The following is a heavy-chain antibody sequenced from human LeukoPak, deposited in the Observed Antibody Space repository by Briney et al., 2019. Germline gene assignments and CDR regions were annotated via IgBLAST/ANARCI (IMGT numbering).Heavy chain of an antibody. CDR2: ISSDGSKE. J-gene: IGHJ5*02. CDR3: AKGLHTNSWYGNWFDP. V-gene: IGHV3-30*18. Sequence: PGRPLRLSCGASGFSFNTFAMRWVRQTPEKGLEWVAVISSDGSKEYYADSVKGRFTISRDNSKNTLYLRMNNLTPEDTAVYYCAKGLHTNSWYGNWFDPWGQGTLVTVSS. D-gene: IGHD2-15*01. CDR1: GFSFNTFA.